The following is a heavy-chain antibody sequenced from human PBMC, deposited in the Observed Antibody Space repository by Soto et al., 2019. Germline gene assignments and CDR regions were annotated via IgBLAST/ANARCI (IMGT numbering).Heavy chain of an antibody. V-gene: IGHV3-11*05. D-gene: IGHD6-13*01. CDR3: ARIITACGRRRYFDL. CDR2: INSSSSYT. CDR1: GFTFSDYY. J-gene: IGHJ2*01. Sequence: QVQLVESGGGLVKPGGSLRLSCVASGFTFSDYYMSWIRQAPGKGLEWVSYINSSSSYTNYADSVKGRFTISRDNAKNSLYLQMNSLRAEDTAVYYSARIITACGRRRYFDLWGRGTLVTVSS.